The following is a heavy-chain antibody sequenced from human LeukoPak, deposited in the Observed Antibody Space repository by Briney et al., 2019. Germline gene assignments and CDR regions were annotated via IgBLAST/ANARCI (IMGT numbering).Heavy chain of an antibody. CDR2: ISAYNGNT. Sequence: ASVKVSCKASGYSFTSYGISWVRQAPGQGLEWMGRISAYNGNTDYAQKFQGRVTMTRDTSTSTVYMELSSLRSEDTAVYYCARDPPPPRHCSSTSCYIPFLQHWGQGTLVTVSS. CDR3: ARDPPPPRHCSSTSCYIPFLQH. D-gene: IGHD2-2*02. V-gene: IGHV1-18*01. CDR1: GYSFTSYG. J-gene: IGHJ1*01.